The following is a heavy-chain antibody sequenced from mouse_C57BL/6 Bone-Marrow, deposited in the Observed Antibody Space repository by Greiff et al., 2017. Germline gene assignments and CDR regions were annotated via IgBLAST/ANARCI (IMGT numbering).Heavy chain of an antibody. CDR3: ARHEEALITTVWYFDV. D-gene: IGHD1-1*01. CDR1: GYTFTEYT. Sequence: QVQLQQSGAELVKPGASVKLSCKASGYTFTEYTIHWVKQRSGQGLEWIGWFYPGSGSIKYNEKFKDKATLTADKSSSTVYMELSRLTSEDSAVYCCARHEEALITTVWYFDVWGTGTTVTVSS. CDR2: FYPGSGSI. J-gene: IGHJ1*03. V-gene: IGHV1-62-2*01.